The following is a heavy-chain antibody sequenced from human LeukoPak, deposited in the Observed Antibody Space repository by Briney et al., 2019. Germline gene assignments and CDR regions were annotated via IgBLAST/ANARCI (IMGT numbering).Heavy chain of an antibody. CDR1: GGTFSSYA. CDR3: ARSITIFGVVIIPVYGYYYGMDV. V-gene: IGHV1-69*13. Sequence: SVTVSCTASGGTFSSYAISWVRQAPGQGLEWMGGIIPIFGTANYAQKFQGRVTITADESTSTAYMELSSLRSEDTAVYYCARSITIFGVVIIPVYGYYYGMDVWGQGTTVTVSS. D-gene: IGHD3-3*01. J-gene: IGHJ6*02. CDR2: IIPIFGTA.